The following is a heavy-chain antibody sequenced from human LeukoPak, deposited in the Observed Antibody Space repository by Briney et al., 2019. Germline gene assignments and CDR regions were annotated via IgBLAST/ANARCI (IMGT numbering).Heavy chain of an antibody. CDR2: INHSGST. Sequence: SETLSLTCAVYGGSFSGYYWSWIRQPPGKGLEWIGEINHSGSTNYNPSLKSRVTMSVDTSKNQFSLRLSSVTAADTAVYYCASHGAYSSSWYYFDYWGQGTLVTVSS. CDR1: GGSFSGYY. J-gene: IGHJ4*02. D-gene: IGHD6-13*01. V-gene: IGHV4-34*01. CDR3: ASHGAYSSSWYYFDY.